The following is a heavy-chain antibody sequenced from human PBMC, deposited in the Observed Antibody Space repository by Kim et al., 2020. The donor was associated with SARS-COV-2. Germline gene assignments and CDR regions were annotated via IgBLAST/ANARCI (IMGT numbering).Heavy chain of an antibody. J-gene: IGHJ4*02. CDR3: AKDLASYYDSSGQSDY. D-gene: IGHD3-22*01. Sequence: GGSLRLSCAASGFTFSSYAMSWVRQAPGKGLEWVSAISDSGGSTYYADSVKGRFTISRDNSKNTLYLQMNSLRAEDTAVYYCAKDLASYYDSSGQSDYWGQGTLVTVSS. CDR1: GFTFSSYA. V-gene: IGHV3-23*01. CDR2: ISDSGGST.